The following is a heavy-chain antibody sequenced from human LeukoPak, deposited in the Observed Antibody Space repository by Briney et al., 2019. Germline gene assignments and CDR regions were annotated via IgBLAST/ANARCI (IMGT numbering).Heavy chain of an antibody. J-gene: IGHJ6*03. D-gene: IGHD3-3*01. V-gene: IGHV6-1*01. CDR2: TYYRSKWYN. Sequence: SQTLSLTFAISGDSVSINSAAWNWIRQSPSRGLEWLGRTYYRSKWYNDYAVSVKSLITINPDTSKNQFSLQLNSVTPEDTAVYYCARASYDFWSGPRDNYYYYMDVWGKGTTVTVSS. CDR3: ARASYDFWSGPRDNYYYYMDV. CDR1: GDSVSINSAA.